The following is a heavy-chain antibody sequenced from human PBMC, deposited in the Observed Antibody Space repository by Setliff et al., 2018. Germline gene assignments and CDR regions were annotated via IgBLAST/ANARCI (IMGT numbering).Heavy chain of an antibody. D-gene: IGHD2-15*01. Sequence: SETLSLTCSVSDGAFSGSNSYWGWMRQPPGKGREWIGSVYPSGTAHYNSSLRSRATISVGTSENQFTLQLCSVTAADTAIYYCARATYSSAPGRHFYYFDYWGRGTLVTVSS. CDR3: ARATYSSAPGRHFYYFDY. J-gene: IGHJ4*01. CDR1: DGAFSGSNSY. CDR2: VYPSGTA. V-gene: IGHV4-39*01.